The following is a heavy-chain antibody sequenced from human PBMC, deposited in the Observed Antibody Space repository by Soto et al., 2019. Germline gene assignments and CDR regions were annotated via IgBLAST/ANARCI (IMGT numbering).Heavy chain of an antibody. CDR3: ARVLMLRGTIVPEGYSYHMDL. V-gene: IGHV4-34*02. CDR2: ITHSGGT. Sequence: QVQLQQWGAGLLKPSETLSLTCAIYGGSFSGYYWSWIRQSPGKGLVWIGEITHSGGTNYNPSLKSRVTISINTSGNWFSLTLSSLTAADTAVYYCARVLMLRGTIVPEGYSYHMDLWGKGTTVTVSS. J-gene: IGHJ6*03. D-gene: IGHD3-10*01. CDR1: GGSFSGYY.